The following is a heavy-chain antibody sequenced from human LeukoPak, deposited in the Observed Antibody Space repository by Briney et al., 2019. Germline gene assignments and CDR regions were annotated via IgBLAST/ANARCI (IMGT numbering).Heavy chain of an antibody. CDR1: GGSFSSSSYY. J-gene: IGHJ4*02. Sequence: SSETLSLTCTVSGGSFSSSSYYWGWLRQPPGKGLEWIGSIYYSGSTYYNPSLKGRLTISVDTTKSQVFLKLKSVTAADTAVYFCATTDGRDGNSGYWGQGTLVTVSS. CDR3: ATTDGRDGNSGY. D-gene: IGHD4-23*01. CDR2: IYYSGST. V-gene: IGHV4-39*07.